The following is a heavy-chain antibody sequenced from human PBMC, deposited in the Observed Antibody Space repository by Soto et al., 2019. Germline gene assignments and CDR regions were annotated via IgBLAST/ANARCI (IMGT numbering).Heavy chain of an antibody. J-gene: IGHJ6*03. CDR2: IYYSGST. V-gene: IGHV4-59*01. D-gene: IGHD5-18*01. CDR1: GGSISSYY. CDR3: AREYQGYSYVRHYYYMDV. Sequence: SETLSLTCTVSGGSISSYYWSWIRQPPGKGLEWIGYIYYSGSTNYNPSLKSRVTISVDTSKNQFSLKLSSVTAADTAVYYCAREYQGYSYVRHYYYMDVWGKGTTVTVSS.